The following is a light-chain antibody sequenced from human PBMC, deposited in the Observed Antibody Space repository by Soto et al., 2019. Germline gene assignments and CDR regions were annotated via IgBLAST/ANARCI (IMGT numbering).Light chain of an antibody. Sequence: VMTQSPATLSVSPGERATLSYSVSQSVTSNYLAWYQQKPGQAPRLLIYGVSSRASGVPDRFSGSGSGTDFTLTISSLQADDFAAYYCQQYNSYPWAFGQGTKVDI. CDR3: QQYNSYPWA. V-gene: IGKV3D-15*01. J-gene: IGKJ1*01. CDR1: QSVTSN. CDR2: GVS.